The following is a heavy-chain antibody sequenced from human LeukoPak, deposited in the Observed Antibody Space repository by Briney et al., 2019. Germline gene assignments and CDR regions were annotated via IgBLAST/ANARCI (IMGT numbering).Heavy chain of an antibody. CDR3: ARSRVDYYDSSGYPTQAWYFDL. Sequence: GGSLRLSCAASGFTVSSNYMSWVRQAPGKGLGWVSVIYSGGSAYYADSVKGRFTISRDNSKNTLYLQMNSLRAEDTAVYYCARSRVDYYDSSGYPTQAWYFDLWGRGTLVTVSS. J-gene: IGHJ2*01. CDR1: GFTVSSNY. D-gene: IGHD3-22*01. CDR2: IYSGGSA. V-gene: IGHV3-53*01.